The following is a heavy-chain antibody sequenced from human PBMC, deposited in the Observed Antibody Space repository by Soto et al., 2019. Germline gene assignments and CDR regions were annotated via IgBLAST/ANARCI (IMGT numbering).Heavy chain of an antibody. Sequence: QVRLEQSGGGVVQPGGSLRLSCAASGFTFRCYGMHWVRQAPGKGLEWVTLISYDGSNEYYTDSVKGRFTVSRDNSKKTLYLQMGSLRPEDTAVYYCVKDRGFRLAPHLYYYCMDVWGQGTTVTVSS. D-gene: IGHD3-10*01. CDR2: ISYDGSNE. CDR1: GFTFRCYG. J-gene: IGHJ6*02. CDR3: VKDRGFRLAPHLYYYCMDV. V-gene: IGHV3-30*18.